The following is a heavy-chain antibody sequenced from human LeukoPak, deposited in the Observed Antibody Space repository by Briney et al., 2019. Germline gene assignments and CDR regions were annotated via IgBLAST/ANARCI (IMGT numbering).Heavy chain of an antibody. D-gene: IGHD5-12*01. CDR1: GGSISNYY. Sequence: SETLSLTCTVSGGSISNYYWNWIRQPAGKGLEWIGRFYPRGSTTYNPSLKSRFTMSVDTSKNQFSLKVSSVTAADTAVYYCARGWISDAYLDFWVQGALFTVSS. V-gene: IGHV4-4*07. CDR2: FYPRGST. J-gene: IGHJ4*02. CDR3: ARGWISDAYLDF.